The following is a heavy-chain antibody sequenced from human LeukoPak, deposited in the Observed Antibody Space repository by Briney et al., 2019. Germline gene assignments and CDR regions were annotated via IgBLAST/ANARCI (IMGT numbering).Heavy chain of an antibody. Sequence: GGSLRLSCAASGFTFSNYWMHWVRQPPGKGLVWVSRINSDGSSTSYADSVKGRFTISRDDSKNTLYLQMNSLRAEDTAVYYCAKGPGGSTALSWFDPWGQGTLVTVSS. CDR3: AKGPGGSTALSWFDP. J-gene: IGHJ5*02. CDR2: INSDGSST. CDR1: GFTFSNYW. D-gene: IGHD3-16*01. V-gene: IGHV3-74*01.